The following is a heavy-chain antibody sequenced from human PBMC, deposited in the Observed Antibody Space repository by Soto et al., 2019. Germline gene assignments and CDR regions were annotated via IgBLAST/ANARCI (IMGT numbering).Heavy chain of an antibody. CDR1: GGSIRTSY. CDR2: TYNSGST. Sequence: VQLQESGPGLVKPSETLSLTCTVSGGSIRTSYWSWIRQPPGKGLEWIGYTYNSGSTNYNPSLKSRVTISVDTSKNQFSLHLSSVTAADTAVYYCARDAFDIWGQGTMVTVSS. V-gene: IGHV4-59*01. J-gene: IGHJ3*02. CDR3: ARDAFDI.